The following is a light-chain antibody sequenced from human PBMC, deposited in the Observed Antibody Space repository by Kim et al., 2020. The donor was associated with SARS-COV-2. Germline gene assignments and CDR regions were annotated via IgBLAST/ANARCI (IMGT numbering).Light chain of an antibody. CDR3: QKYSTPPYT. J-gene: IGKJ2*01. CDR1: QSVSKNF. V-gene: IGKV3-20*01. CDR2: GAS. Sequence: EIVLTQSPDTLSLSPGERATLSCRASQSVSKNFLAWYRQRPGQPPSLLIYGASTRATGIPDRISGSGSGTDFTLTITRLEPEDFAVYYCQKYSTPPYTFGQGTKLEI.